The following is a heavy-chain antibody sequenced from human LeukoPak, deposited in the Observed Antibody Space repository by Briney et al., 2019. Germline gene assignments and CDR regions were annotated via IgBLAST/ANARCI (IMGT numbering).Heavy chain of an antibody. D-gene: IGHD6-13*01. Sequence: GASVKVSCKASGGTFSSYAISWVRQAPGQGLEWMGIINPSGGSTSYAQKFQGRVTMTRDMSTSTVYMELSSLRSEDTAVYYCARDQELVPNFDYWGQGTLVTVSS. J-gene: IGHJ4*02. CDR3: ARDQELVPNFDY. V-gene: IGHV1-46*01. CDR2: INPSGGST. CDR1: GGTFSSYA.